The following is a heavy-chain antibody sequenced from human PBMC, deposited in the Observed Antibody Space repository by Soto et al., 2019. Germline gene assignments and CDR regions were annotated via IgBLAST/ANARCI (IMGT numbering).Heavy chain of an antibody. Sequence: EVQLLESGGGLVQPGGSLRLSCAASGFTFSSYAMSWVRQAPGKGLEWVSAISGSGGSTYYADSVKGRFTISRDDSKNTLYLQMNSLRAEDTAVYYCAKVMVGFYDYGPIDYWGQGTLVTVSS. CDR1: GFTFSSYA. CDR3: AKVMVGFYDYGPIDY. CDR2: ISGSGGST. D-gene: IGHD3-10*01. J-gene: IGHJ4*02. V-gene: IGHV3-23*01.